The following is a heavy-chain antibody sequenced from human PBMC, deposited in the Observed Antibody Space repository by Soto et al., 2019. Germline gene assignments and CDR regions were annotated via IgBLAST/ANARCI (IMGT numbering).Heavy chain of an antibody. V-gene: IGHV3-64*01. CDR2: ISSNGGST. J-gene: IGHJ4*02. Sequence: GGSLRLSCAASGFTFSSYSMHWVRQAPGKGLEYVSAISSNGGSTYYANSVKGRFTISRDNSKNTLYLQMGSLRAEDMAVYYCARVQWSGYCGPYYFDYWGQGTLVTVSS. D-gene: IGHD3-3*01. CDR3: ARVQWSGYCGPYYFDY. CDR1: GFTFSSYS.